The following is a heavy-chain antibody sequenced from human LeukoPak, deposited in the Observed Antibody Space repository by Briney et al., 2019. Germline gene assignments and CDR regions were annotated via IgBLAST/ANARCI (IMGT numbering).Heavy chain of an antibody. CDR2: ISYDGSNE. V-gene: IGHV3-30*18. CDR1: GFTFSSYA. CDR3: AKVRYYYDSSGELDY. J-gene: IGHJ4*02. D-gene: IGHD3-22*01. Sequence: TGGSLRLSCAASGFTFSSYAMSWVRQAPGKGLEWVAVISYDGSNEYYADSVKGRFTISRDNSKNTLYLQMNSLRAEDTAVYYCAKVRYYYDSSGELDYWGRGTLVTVSS.